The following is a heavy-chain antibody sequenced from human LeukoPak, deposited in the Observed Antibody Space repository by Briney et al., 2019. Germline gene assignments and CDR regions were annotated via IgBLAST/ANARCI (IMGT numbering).Heavy chain of an antibody. CDR1: GFIFDDYA. J-gene: IGHJ5*02. Sequence: GRSLRLSCAASGFIFDDYAMHWVRQAPGKGLEWVSGISWNSGSIDYADSVKGRFTISRDNAKNSLYLQMNSLRAEDTAFYYCAKDPKRGIVPAGSLYNWFDPWGQGTLVTVSS. D-gene: IGHD6-13*01. CDR2: ISWNSGSI. V-gene: IGHV3-9*01. CDR3: AKDPKRGIVPAGSLYNWFDP.